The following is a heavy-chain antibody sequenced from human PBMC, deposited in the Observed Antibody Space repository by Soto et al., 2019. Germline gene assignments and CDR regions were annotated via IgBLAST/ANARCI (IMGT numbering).Heavy chain of an antibody. CDR1: GFTCSSYA. Sequence: PGGSLRLSCGASGFTCSSYAMHWVRQAPGKGLEWVAVISYDGSNKYYADSVKGRFTISRDNSKNTLYLQMNSLRAEDTAVYYCAREDIVVVPAAMTSGYYYYGMDVWGQGTTVTVSS. CDR3: AREDIVVVPAAMTSGYYYYGMDV. D-gene: IGHD2-2*01. V-gene: IGHV3-30-3*01. CDR2: ISYDGSNK. J-gene: IGHJ6*02.